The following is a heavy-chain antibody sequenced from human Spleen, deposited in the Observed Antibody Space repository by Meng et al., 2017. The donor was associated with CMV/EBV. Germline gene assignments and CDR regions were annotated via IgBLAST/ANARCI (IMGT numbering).Heavy chain of an antibody. CDR3: AGSSSHCSRTTCYRLIG. D-gene: IGHD2-2*01. V-gene: IGHV1-46*01. CDR1: GYTFTSYF. Sequence: SVKVSCKASGYTFTSYFIHWVRQAPGQGLEWMGMINPSGGSTTYAQKFQGRVTLTRDTSTSTVYMELSSLRSEDTAVYYCAGSSSHCSRTTCYRLIGWGQGTLVTVSS. J-gene: IGHJ4*02. CDR2: INPSGGST.